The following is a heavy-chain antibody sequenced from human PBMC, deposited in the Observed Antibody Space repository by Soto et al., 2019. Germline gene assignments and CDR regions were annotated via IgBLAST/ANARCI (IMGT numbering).Heavy chain of an antibody. V-gene: IGHV3-23*01. CDR2: ISGSGAST. CDR3: AKYSSSWDEDY. Sequence: EVQLLESGGGLVQPGGSLRLSCAASGFTFRSYPMPWFRQAPGEGLQWVSSISGSGASTFYADSVKGRFTISRDNSKNTLTLQMSSLRAGDTAIYYCAKYSSSWDEDYWGQGTLVTVSS. D-gene: IGHD6-19*01. J-gene: IGHJ4*02. CDR1: GFTFRSYP.